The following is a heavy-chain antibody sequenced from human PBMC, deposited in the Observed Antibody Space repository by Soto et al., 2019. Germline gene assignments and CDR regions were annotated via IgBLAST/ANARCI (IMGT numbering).Heavy chain of an antibody. CDR3: AKDQHTRAYDFWSGADY. CDR1: GFTFSSYG. D-gene: IGHD3-3*01. CDR2: ISYDGSNK. V-gene: IGHV3-30*18. J-gene: IGHJ4*02. Sequence: GGSLRLSCAASGFTFSSYGMHWVRQAPGKGLEWVAVISYDGSNKYYADSVKGRFTISRDNSKNTLYLQMNSLRAEDTAVYYCAKDQHTRAYDFWSGADYWGQGTLVTVSS.